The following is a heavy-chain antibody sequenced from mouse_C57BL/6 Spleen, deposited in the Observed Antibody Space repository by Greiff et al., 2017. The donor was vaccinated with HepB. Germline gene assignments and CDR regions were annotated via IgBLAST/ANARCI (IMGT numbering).Heavy chain of an antibody. CDR1: GYTFTSYW. Sequence: QVQLQQPGAELVRPGSSVKLSCKASGYTFTSYWMHWVKQRPIQGLEWIGNIDPSDSETHYNQKFKDKATLTVDKSSSTAYMQLSSLTSEDSAVYYCARVGYYGSRGYFDYWGQGTTLTVSS. V-gene: IGHV1-52*01. CDR2: IDPSDSET. D-gene: IGHD1-1*01. CDR3: ARVGYYGSRGYFDY. J-gene: IGHJ2*01.